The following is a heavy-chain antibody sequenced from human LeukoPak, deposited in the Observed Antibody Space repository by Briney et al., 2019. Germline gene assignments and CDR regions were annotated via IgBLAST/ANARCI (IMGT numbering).Heavy chain of an antibody. CDR3: ARDNTYNWSPMSFFTY. D-gene: IGHD1-20*01. J-gene: IGHJ4*02. CDR2: INPNSDGT. CDR1: GYTFTGYY. V-gene: IGHV1-2*02. Sequence: ASVKVSCKASGYTFTGYYMHWVRQAPGQGLEWMGWINPNSDGTNYAQKFQGRVTMTRDTSISTAYMELSRLRSDDTAVYYCARDNTYNWSPMSFFTYWGQGTLVTVSS.